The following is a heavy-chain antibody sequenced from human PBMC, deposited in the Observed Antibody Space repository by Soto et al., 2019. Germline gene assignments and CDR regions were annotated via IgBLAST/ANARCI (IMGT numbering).Heavy chain of an antibody. D-gene: IGHD6-6*01. CDR3: ARDKAYGQLVPGWFDP. V-gene: IGHV1-46*01. CDR1: GYTFTSYY. CDR2: INPSGGST. Sequence: GASVKVSCKASGYTFTSYYMHWVRQAPGQGLEWMGIINPSGGSTSYAQKFQGRVTMTRDTSTSTVYMELSSLRSEDTAVYYCARDKAYGQLVPGWFDPWGQGTLVTVSS. J-gene: IGHJ5*02.